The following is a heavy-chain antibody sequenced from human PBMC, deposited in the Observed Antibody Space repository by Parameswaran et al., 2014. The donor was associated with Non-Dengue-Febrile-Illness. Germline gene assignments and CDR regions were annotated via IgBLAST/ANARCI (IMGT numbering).Heavy chain of an antibody. D-gene: IGHD3-3*01. J-gene: IGHJ6*02. CDR3: AAPRDYDLWSGYFPPPDMDV. CDR2: ISSSGYTI. Sequence: RWIRQPPGKGLEWVSYISSSGYTIYYADSVKGRFTISRDNAKNSLYLQMNSLRAEDTAVYYCAAPRDYDLWSGYFPPPDMDVWGQGTTVTVSS. V-gene: IGHV3-11*01.